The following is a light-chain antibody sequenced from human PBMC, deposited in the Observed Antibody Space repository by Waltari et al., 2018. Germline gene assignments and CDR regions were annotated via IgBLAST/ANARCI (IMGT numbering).Light chain of an antibody. Sequence: SSELTQDPAVSVALGQTVRITCQGDSLRTFYASWYQQKPGQAPVLFIYAKDARPSGFPDRFSGSSSGNTASLTITGAQAEDEADYYCNCRDSSGNVIFGGGTKVTVL. CDR2: AKD. V-gene: IGLV3-19*01. J-gene: IGLJ2*01. CDR1: SLRTFY. CDR3: NCRDSSGNVI.